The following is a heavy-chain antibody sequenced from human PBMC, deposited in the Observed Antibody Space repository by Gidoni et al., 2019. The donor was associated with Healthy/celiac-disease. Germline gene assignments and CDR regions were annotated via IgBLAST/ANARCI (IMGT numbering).Heavy chain of an antibody. J-gene: IGHJ4*02. Sequence: EVQLVESGGGLVQPGGSLRLSCAASGFTFSSYSMNWVRQAPGKGLEWVSYISSSSSTIYYADSVKGRFTISRDNAKNSLYLQMNSLRDEDTAVYYCARDWSFLEWSGNRGFDYWGQGTLVTVSS. CDR3: ARDWSFLEWSGNRGFDY. V-gene: IGHV3-48*02. D-gene: IGHD3-3*01. CDR1: GFTFSSYS. CDR2: ISSSSSTI.